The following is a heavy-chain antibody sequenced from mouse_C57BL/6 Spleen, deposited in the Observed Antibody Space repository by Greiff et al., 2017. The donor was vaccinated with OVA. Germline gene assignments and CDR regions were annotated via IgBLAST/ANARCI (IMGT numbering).Heavy chain of an antibody. D-gene: IGHD2-1*01. CDR2: IYPGDGDT. V-gene: IGHV1-82*01. J-gene: IGHJ1*03. CDR1: GYAFSSSW. CDR3: ARWGIYYGYYVWYFDV. Sequence: QVQLQQSGPELVKPGASVKISCKASGYAFSSSWMNWVKQRPGKGLEWIGRIYPGDGDTNYNGKFKGKATLTADKSSSTAYMQLSSLTSEDSAVYFCARWGIYYGYYVWYFDVWGTGTTVTVSS.